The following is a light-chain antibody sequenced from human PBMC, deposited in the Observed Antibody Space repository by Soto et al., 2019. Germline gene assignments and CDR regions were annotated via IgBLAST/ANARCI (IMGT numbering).Light chain of an antibody. CDR2: GAS. CDR1: QSVSSD. J-gene: IGKJ1*01. CDR3: QQYDSIPPWT. Sequence: EIVMTQSPATLSVSPGEIATLSFSASQSVSSDLAWYQQKPGQAPRLLIYGASTRATGIPDRFTGGGSGTDFTLTISRLDPEDYAVYFCQQYDSIPPWTFGQGTKVDIK. V-gene: IGKV3-15*01.